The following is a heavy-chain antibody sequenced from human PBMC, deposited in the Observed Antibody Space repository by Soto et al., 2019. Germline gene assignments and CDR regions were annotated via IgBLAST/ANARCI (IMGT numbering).Heavy chain of an antibody. V-gene: IGHV3-33*01. J-gene: IGHJ6*02. Sequence: GGSLRLSCAASGFTFSSYGMHWVRQAPGKWLEWVAVIWYDGSNKYYADSVKGRFTISRDNSKNTLYLQMNSLRAEDTAVYYCARPQSSGWDHYGMDVWGQGTTVTVSS. CDR2: IWYDGSNK. CDR1: GFTFSSYG. D-gene: IGHD6-19*01. CDR3: ARPQSSGWDHYGMDV.